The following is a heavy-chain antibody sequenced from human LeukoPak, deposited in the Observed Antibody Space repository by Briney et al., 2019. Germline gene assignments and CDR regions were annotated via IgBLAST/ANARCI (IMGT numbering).Heavy chain of an antibody. J-gene: IGHJ4*02. V-gene: IGHV3-53*01. CDR2: IYSGGST. CDR1: GFTVSSNY. D-gene: IGHD3-10*01. Sequence: GGSLRLSCAASGFTVSSNYMSWVRQAPGKGLEWVSVIYSGGSTYYADSVKGRFTISRDNSKNTLYLQMNSLRAEDTAVYYCARERVLLWFGELLIDYYFDSWGQGTLVTVSS. CDR3: ARERVLLWFGELLIDYYFDS.